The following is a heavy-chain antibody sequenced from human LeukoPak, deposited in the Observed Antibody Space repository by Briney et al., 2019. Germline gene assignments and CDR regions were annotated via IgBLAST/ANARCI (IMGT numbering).Heavy chain of an antibody. CDR2: TSSGGNT. CDR3: ARDPRSGTGI. Sequence: PGGSLRLSCAASGFTVSSNYMNWVRQAPGKGLEWVSVTSSGGNTYYADSVQGRFTISRDSSKNTLYLQMNSLRAEDTAVYYCARDPRSGTGIWGQGALVTVSS. V-gene: IGHV3-66*01. CDR1: GFTVSSNY. D-gene: IGHD1-1*01. J-gene: IGHJ4*02.